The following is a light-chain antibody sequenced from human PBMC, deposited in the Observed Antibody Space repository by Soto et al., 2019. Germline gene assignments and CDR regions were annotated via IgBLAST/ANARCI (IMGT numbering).Light chain of an antibody. J-gene: IGKJ4*01. CDR3: MQVLQPPPT. V-gene: IGKV2-28*01. CDR1: QSLLQSNGNNY. CDR2: LGS. Sequence: DIVMTQSPLSLPVTPGEPASISCRSSQSLLQSNGNNYLGWFLQKPGQSPQLLIYLGSSGASGVPDRFSGSGAGTDFALKISGVEAEDVGFYYCMQVLQPPPTFGGGTKVEIK.